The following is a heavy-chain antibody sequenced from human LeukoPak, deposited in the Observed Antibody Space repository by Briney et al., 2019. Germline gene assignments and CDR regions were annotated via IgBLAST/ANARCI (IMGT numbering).Heavy chain of an antibody. CDR2: IYYSGST. CDR1: GGSISRGGYD. D-gene: IGHD2-2*01. CDR3: ASSRPDCSSTSCYRYYYYYGMDV. Sequence: SQTLSLTRTVSGGSISRGGYDWSWIRHHPGKGLEWIGYIYYSGSTYYNPSLKILVTISVDTSKNQSSLKLSSVTAADTAVYYCASSRPDCSSTSCYRYYYYYGMDVWGQGTTVTVSS. V-gene: IGHV4-31*01. J-gene: IGHJ6*02.